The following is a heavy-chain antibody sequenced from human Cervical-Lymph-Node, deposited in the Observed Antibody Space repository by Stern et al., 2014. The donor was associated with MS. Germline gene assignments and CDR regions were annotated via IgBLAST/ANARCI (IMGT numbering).Heavy chain of an antibody. V-gene: IGHV5-51*03. CDR3: ARSPATSSGYDRFDY. D-gene: IGHD5-12*01. CDR2: IFPRDSNT. CDR1: GYLFDDYW. J-gene: IGHJ4*02. Sequence: VQLVESGAEVKKPGESLKISCEASGYLFDDYWIGWVRQMSGRGLELVAIIFPRDSNTRYSPSVQGQVTISADKSISTAYLQWSSLKPPDPAMYYCARSPATSSGYDRFDYWGQGALVTVSS.